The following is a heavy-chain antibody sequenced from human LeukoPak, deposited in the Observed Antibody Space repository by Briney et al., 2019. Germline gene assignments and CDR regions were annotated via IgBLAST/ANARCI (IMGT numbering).Heavy chain of an antibody. CDR2: IVPNSGGT. CDR3: ASLRVVEPDWFDP. Sequence: GASVKVSCKTSGYTFTDYYIHWVRQAPGQGLEWMGWIVPNSGGTKYAQKFQGRVTMTRDTSISTAYMELSRLRYDDTAVYYCASLRVVEPDWFDPWGQGTLVTVSS. D-gene: IGHD2-15*01. CDR1: GYTFTDYY. V-gene: IGHV1-2*02. J-gene: IGHJ5*02.